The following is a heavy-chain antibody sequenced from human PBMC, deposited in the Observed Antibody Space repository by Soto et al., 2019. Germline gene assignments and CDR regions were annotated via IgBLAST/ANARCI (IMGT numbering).Heavy chain of an antibody. CDR2: IYYSGST. V-gene: IGHV4-59*01. CDR1: GGSISSYY. J-gene: IGHJ6*02. D-gene: IGHD5-12*01. CDR3: ARARGGLQFGRNCYYYGMDV. Sequence: SETLSLTCTVSGGSISSYYWSWIRQPPGKGLEWIGYIYYSGSTNYNPSLKSRVTISVDTSKNQFSLKLSSVTAADTAVYYCARARGGLQFGRNCYYYGMDVWGQGTTVTVSS.